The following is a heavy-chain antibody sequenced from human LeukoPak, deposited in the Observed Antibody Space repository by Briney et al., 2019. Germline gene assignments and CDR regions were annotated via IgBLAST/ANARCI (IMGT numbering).Heavy chain of an antibody. V-gene: IGHV4-34*01. J-gene: IGHJ4*02. Sequence: SETLSLTCAVYGGSFSDYYWSWIRQPPGKGLEWIGEINHSGSTNYNPSLKSRVTISVDTSKNQFSLKLSSVTAADTAVYYCARRRSSIRFGVRDWGQGTLVTVSS. CDR2: INHSGST. CDR1: GGSFSDYY. D-gene: IGHD3-10*01. CDR3: ARRRSSIRFGVRD.